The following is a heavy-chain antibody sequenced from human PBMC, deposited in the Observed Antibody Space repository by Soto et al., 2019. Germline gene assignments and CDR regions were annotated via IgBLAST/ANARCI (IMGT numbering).Heavy chain of an antibody. D-gene: IGHD5-12*01. V-gene: IGHV4-31*03. CDR2: IYYSGST. CDR3: ARDSGCGYAY. J-gene: IGHJ4*02. CDR1: GGSISSGGYY. Sequence: SETLSLTCTVSGGSISSGGYYWSWIRQHPGKGLEWIGYIYYSGSTYYNPSLKSRVTISVDTSKNQFSLKLSSVTAADTAVYYCARDSGCGYAYWGQGTLVTVSS.